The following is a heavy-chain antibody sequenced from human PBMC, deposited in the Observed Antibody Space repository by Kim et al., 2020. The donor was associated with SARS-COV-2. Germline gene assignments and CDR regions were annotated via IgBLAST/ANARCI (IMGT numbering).Heavy chain of an antibody. J-gene: IGHJ5*02. V-gene: IGHV5-51*01. D-gene: IGHD6-6*01. Sequence: GESLKISCKASGYSFTDFWIGWVRQMPGKGLEWMGIIHPGDSDTRYSPSFQGQVTISADKSIGTTYLQGSSLKASDTAMYYCARHPYNISSRFKNWFDTWGQGTLVTVSS. CDR2: IHPGDSDT. CDR1: GYSFTDFW. CDR3: ARHPYNISSRFKNWFDT.